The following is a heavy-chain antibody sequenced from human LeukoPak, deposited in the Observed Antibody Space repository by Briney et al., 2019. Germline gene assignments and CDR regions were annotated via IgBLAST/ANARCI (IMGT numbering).Heavy chain of an antibody. J-gene: IGHJ4*02. CDR1: GYTFNSYA. Sequence: ASVKVSCKASGYTFNSYAMHWVRQAPGQRLEWMGWINAGNGNTKYSQKFQGRVTITRDTSASTAYMELSSLRSEDTAVYYCARGWQLVRVDYWGQGTLVTVSS. CDR3: ARGWQLVRVDY. D-gene: IGHD6-6*01. V-gene: IGHV1-3*01. CDR2: INAGNGNT.